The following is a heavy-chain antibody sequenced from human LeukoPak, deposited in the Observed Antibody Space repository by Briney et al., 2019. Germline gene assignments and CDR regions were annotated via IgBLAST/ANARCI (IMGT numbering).Heavy chain of an antibody. V-gene: IGHV3-15*07. CDR1: GFSFYNAW. J-gene: IGHJ5*02. CDR3: ATDFYDST. CDR2: IRSNSDGGTI. Sequence: PGGSLRLSCATSGFSFYNAWMNWVRQAPGKGLEWVGRIRSNSDGGTIDYAAPVKGRFTLSRDDSKDTLYLQMNSLQTEDTAVYYCATDFYDSTWGQGNLVTVSS. D-gene: IGHD3-22*01.